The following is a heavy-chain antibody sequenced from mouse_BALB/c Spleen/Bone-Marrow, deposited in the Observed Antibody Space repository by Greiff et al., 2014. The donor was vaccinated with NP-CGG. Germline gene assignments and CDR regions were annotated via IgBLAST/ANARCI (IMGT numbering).Heavy chain of an antibody. V-gene: IGHV7-3*02. CDR3: ARFPMDY. CDR2: IRNKAYDYTT. Sequence: VTLKESGGGLVQPGGSLRLSCTTSGFTFTDSYMSWVRQPPGKALEWLGFIRNKAYDYTTEYSASVKGRFTISRDSSQSILYLQMNTLRPEDSATYYCARFPMDYWGQGTSVTVSS. J-gene: IGHJ4*01. CDR1: GFTFTDSY.